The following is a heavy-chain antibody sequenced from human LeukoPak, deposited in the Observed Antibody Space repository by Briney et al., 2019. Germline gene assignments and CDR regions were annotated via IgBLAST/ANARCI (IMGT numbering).Heavy chain of an antibody. CDR3: ARGRNYYDSSGYYYEGDAFDI. D-gene: IGHD3-22*01. J-gene: IGHJ3*02. CDR2: INPSGGST. V-gene: IGHV1-46*01. Sequence: GASVKVSCKASGYTFTSYYMHWVRQAPGQGLEWMGIINPSGGSTSYAQKFQGRVTMTRDTSTSTVYMELSSLRSEDTAVHYCARGRNYYDSSGYYYEGDAFDIWGRGTMVTVSS. CDR1: GYTFTSYY.